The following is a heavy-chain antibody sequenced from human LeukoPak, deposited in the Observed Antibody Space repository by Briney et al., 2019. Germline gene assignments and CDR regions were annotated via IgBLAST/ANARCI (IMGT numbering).Heavy chain of an antibody. CDR3: ARARYCSSTSCYHYYYYYYMDV. D-gene: IGHD2-2*01. Sequence: SETLSLTCTVSGGSISGYYWSWIRQPPGKGLEWIGYIYYSGSTNYNPSLKSRVTISVDTSKNQFSLKLSSVTAADTAVYYCARARYCSSTSCYHYYYYYYMDVWGKGTTVTVSS. V-gene: IGHV4-59*08. J-gene: IGHJ6*03. CDR1: GGSISGYY. CDR2: IYYSGST.